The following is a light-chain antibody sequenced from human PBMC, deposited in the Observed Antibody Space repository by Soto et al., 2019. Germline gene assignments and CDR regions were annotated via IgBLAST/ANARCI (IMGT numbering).Light chain of an antibody. J-gene: IGKJ1*01. CDR2: KAS. Sequence: PSTLSGSVGDRVTITCRASQTISSWLAWYQQKTGKAPKLLIYKASTLKSGVPSRFSGSGSGTEFTLTISSLQTDDFATYYCQHYNSYSEAFGQGTKVDIK. CDR1: QTISSW. V-gene: IGKV1-5*03. CDR3: QHYNSYSEA.